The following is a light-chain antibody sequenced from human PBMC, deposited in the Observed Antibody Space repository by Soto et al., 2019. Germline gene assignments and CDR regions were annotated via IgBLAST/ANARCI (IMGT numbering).Light chain of an antibody. Sequence: QSVLTQPASVSGSPGQSITISCTGTSSDVGSYNLVSWYQQHPGKAPKLMIYEGSKRPSGVSNRFSGFKSGNTASLTISGLQAEDEADYYCCSYAGSSTHAVFGGGTQLTVL. CDR2: EGS. V-gene: IGLV2-23*01. CDR1: SSDVGSYNL. CDR3: CSYAGSSTHAV. J-gene: IGLJ7*01.